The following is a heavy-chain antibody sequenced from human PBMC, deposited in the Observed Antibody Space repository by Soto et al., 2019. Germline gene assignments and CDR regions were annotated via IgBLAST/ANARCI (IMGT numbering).Heavy chain of an antibody. CDR1: GGSISSGGYY. CDR3: ARDTGRGYSYGFDY. D-gene: IGHD5-18*01. V-gene: IGHV4-31*03. Sequence: SETLSLTCTVSGGSISSGGYYWSWIRQHPGKGLEWIGYIYYSGSTYYNPSLKSRVTISVDTSKNQFSLKLSSVTAADTAVYYCARDTGRGYSYGFDYWGQGTLVTVSS. CDR2: IYYSGST. J-gene: IGHJ4*02.